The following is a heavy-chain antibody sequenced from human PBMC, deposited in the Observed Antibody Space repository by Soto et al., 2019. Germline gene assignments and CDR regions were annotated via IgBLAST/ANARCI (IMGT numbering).Heavy chain of an antibody. D-gene: IGHD6-13*01. J-gene: IGHJ4*02. Sequence: PGGSLRLSCAASGFTFSGSAMHWVRQASGEGLEWVGRIRDNANTYATAYAASVRGRFTISRDDSKNTAYLQMDSLKTGDTAVYYCARSPISAPGTIDYWGQGILVTLSS. CDR1: GFTFSGSA. CDR3: ARSPISAPGTIDY. V-gene: IGHV3-73*01. CDR2: IRDNANTYAT.